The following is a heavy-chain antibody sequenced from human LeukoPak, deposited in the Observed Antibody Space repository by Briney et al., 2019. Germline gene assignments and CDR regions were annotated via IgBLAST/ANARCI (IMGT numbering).Heavy chain of an antibody. CDR2: ISYDGSNK. D-gene: IGHD3-22*01. Sequence: PGGSLRLSCAASGFTFSRYGMHWVRQAPGKGLEWVTVISYDGSNKYYADSVKGRFTISRDDSKNTLYLQVNSLRPDDTAVYYCAKDSGDYFSIQNYFDCWGQEPWSPSPQ. V-gene: IGHV3-30*18. CDR1: GFTFSRYG. J-gene: IGHJ4*01. CDR3: AKDSGDYFSIQNYFDC.